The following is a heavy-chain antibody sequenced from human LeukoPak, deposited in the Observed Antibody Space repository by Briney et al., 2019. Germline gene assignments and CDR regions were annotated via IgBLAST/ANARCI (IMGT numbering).Heavy chain of an antibody. CDR2: IKSTAAGGTT. D-gene: IGHD3-3*01. Sequence: GGSLRLSCAASGFTFSTYSMSWVRQAPGKGLEWVGHIKSTAAGGTTDYAAPAKGRLTISRDDSKNTLYLEMSSLKAEDTAVYYCTTDPDFWSGYYTVYWGQGTLVTVSS. CDR3: TTDPDFWSGYYTVY. J-gene: IGHJ4*02. CDR1: GFTFSTYS. V-gene: IGHV3-15*01.